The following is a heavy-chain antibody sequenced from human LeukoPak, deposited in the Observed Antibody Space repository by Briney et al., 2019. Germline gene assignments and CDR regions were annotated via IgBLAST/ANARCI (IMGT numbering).Heavy chain of an antibody. J-gene: IGHJ4*02. D-gene: IGHD3-10*01. V-gene: IGHV1-2*02. CDR2: INPNSGGT. CDR3: ARGRTLVRGIIIRGDY. Sequence: ASVKVSCKASGYTFTGYYMHWVRQAPGQGLEWMGWINPNSGGTNYAQKFQGRVTMTRETSISTAHMELSRLRSDDTAVYYCARGRTLVRGIIIRGDYWGQGTLVTVSS. CDR1: GYTFTGYY.